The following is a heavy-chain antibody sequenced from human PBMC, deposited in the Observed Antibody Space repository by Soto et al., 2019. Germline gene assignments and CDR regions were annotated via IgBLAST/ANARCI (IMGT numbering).Heavy chain of an antibody. V-gene: IGHV3-23*01. Sequence: EVQLLESGGGLVQPGGSLRLSCAASGFTFSSYAMSWVRQAPGKGLEWVSAISGSGGSTYYADSVKGRFTISRDNSKNTLYLQMNSLRAEDTAVYYCVYPPSVVVPAAPRVRGGNFDYWGQGTLVTVSS. J-gene: IGHJ4*02. CDR2: ISGSGGST. CDR1: GFTFSSYA. D-gene: IGHD2-2*01. CDR3: VYPPSVVVPAAPRVRGGNFDY.